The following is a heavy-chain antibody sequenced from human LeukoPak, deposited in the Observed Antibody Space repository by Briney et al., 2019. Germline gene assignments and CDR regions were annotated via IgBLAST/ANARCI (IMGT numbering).Heavy chain of an antibody. D-gene: IGHD2-8*01. V-gene: IGHV4-39*01. CDR2: IYYSGSS. CDR1: GGSISSSSYY. CDR3: AASGYSTRWYYYDF. J-gene: IGHJ4*02. Sequence: PSETLSLTCTVSGGSISSSSYYWGWIRQPPGKGLERIVSIYYSGSSYYTPSLKSRLTISVDTSKDQFSLKLTSVTAADTAVYYCAASGYSTRWYYYDFWGQGTLVTVSS.